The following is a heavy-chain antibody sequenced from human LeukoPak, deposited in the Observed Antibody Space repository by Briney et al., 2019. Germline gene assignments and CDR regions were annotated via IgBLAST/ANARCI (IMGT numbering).Heavy chain of an antibody. CDR3: ARGGYCSSTSCYTGYYYYGMDV. CDR2: INHSGST. Sequence: SETLSLTCAVYGGSFSGYYWSWIRQPPGKGLEWIGEINHSGSTNYKSSLKSRVTISVDTSKNQFSLKLSSVTAADTAVYYCARGGYCSSTSCYTGYYYYGMDVWSQGTTVTVSS. CDR1: GGSFSGYY. D-gene: IGHD2-2*02. V-gene: IGHV4-34*01. J-gene: IGHJ6*02.